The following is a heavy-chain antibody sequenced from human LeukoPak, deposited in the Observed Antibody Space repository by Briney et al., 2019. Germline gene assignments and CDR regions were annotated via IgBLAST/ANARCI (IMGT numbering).Heavy chain of an antibody. CDR2: INHGGST. CDR1: GGSFSGYY. CDR3: ARGRIAAAGGPSSWFDP. Sequence: PSETLSLTCAVYGGSFSGYYWSWIRQPPGKGLEWIGEINHGGSTNYNPSLKSRVTISVDTPKNQFSLKLSSVTAADTAVYYCARGRIAAAGGPSSWFDPWGQGTLVTVSS. D-gene: IGHD6-13*01. V-gene: IGHV4-34*01. J-gene: IGHJ5*02.